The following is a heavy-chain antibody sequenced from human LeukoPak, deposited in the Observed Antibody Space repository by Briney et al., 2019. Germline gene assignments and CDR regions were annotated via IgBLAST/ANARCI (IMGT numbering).Heavy chain of an antibody. CDR2: ISAYNGNT. Sequence: GASVKVSCKASGYTFTSYGISWVRQAPGQGLEWMGWISAYNGNTNYAQKLQGRVTMTTDTSTSTAYMELRSLRSDDTAVYYCARFRVTIFGVVIPHFDYWGQGTLVTVSS. CDR1: GYTFTSYG. J-gene: IGHJ4*02. V-gene: IGHV1-18*01. CDR3: ARFRVTIFGVVIPHFDY. D-gene: IGHD3-3*01.